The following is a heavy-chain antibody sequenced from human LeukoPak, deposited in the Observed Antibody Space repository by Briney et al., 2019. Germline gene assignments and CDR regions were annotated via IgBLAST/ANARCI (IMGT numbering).Heavy chain of an antibody. D-gene: IGHD2-15*01. CDR1: GYTFTSYY. Sequence: ASVKVSCKASGYTFTSYYMHWVRQAPGQGLEWMGIINPSGGSTSYAQKFQGRVIMTRDTSTSTVYMELSSLRSEDTAMYYCVREVNDDIVVVVAARGGDDAFDIWGQGTMVTVSS. CDR3: VREVNDDIVVVVAARGGDDAFDI. CDR2: INPSGGST. J-gene: IGHJ3*02. V-gene: IGHV1-46*01.